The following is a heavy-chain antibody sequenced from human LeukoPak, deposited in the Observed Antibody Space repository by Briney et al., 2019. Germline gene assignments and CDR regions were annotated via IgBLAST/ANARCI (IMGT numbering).Heavy chain of an antibody. CDR2: ISGSGGST. CDR3: ATENDFWSGYPLV. D-gene: IGHD3-3*01. J-gene: IGHJ4*02. CDR1: GFTFSSYA. V-gene: IGHV3-23*01. Sequence: GGSLRLSCAASGFTFSSYAMSWVRQAPGKGLEWVSAISGSGGSTYYADSVKGRFTISRDNSKNTLYLQMNSLRAVDTAVYYCATENDFWSGYPLVWGQGTLVTVSP.